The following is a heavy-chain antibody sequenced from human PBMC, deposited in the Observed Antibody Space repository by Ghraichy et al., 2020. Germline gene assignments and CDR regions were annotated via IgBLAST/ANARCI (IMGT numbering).Heavy chain of an antibody. Sequence: SETLSLTCTVSGGSISSSSYYWGWIRQPPGKRLEWIGSIYYSGSTYYNPSLKSRVTISVDTSKNQFSLKLSSVTAADTAVYYCARLPLVPLWLAYYYYYGMDVWGQGTTVTVSS. D-gene: IGHD5-18*01. J-gene: IGHJ6*02. CDR1: GGSISSSSYY. V-gene: IGHV4-39*01. CDR3: ARLPLVPLWLAYYYYYGMDV. CDR2: IYYSGST.